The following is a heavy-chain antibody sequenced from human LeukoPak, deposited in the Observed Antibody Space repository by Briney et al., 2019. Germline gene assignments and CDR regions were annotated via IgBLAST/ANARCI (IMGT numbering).Heavy chain of an antibody. CDR3: ARDGFYYHYYMDV. CDR2: IFYSGKT. D-gene: IGHD1-14*01. V-gene: IGHV4-39*07. CDR1: GGSMNSGNYY. J-gene: IGHJ6*03. Sequence: SETLSLTCTFSGGSMNSGNYYWDWIRQPPGKGLEWIGNIFYSGKTSYNPSLKSRVTISIDTSKNQFSLKLSSVTAADTAVYYCARDGFYYHYYMDVWGEGTTVTVSS.